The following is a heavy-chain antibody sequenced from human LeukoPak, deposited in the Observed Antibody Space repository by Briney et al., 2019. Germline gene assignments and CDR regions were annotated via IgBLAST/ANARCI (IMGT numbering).Heavy chain of an antibody. CDR1: GGSISSGGYS. V-gene: IGHV4-30-2*01. Sequence: PSETLSLTCAVSGGSISSGGYSWSWIRQPPGKGLEWIGYIYHSGSTYYNPSLKSRVTISVDRSKNQFSLKLSSVTAADTAVYYCARGVRYCSSTSCYYYFDYWGQGTLVTVSS. D-gene: IGHD2-2*01. J-gene: IGHJ4*02. CDR3: ARGVRYCSSTSCYYYFDY. CDR2: IYHSGST.